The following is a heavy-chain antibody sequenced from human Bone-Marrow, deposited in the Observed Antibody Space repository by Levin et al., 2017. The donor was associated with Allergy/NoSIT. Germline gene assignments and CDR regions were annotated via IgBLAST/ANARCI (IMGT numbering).Heavy chain of an antibody. CDR1: GYTFSDYN. J-gene: IGHJ4*02. D-gene: IGHD3-9*01. CDR2: ITPNSGDT. Sequence: ASVKVSCKASGYTFSDYNIHWIRQAPGQGLEWMGWITPNSGDTNYARKLQGRVAMTTDTSSTTSYLELSSLRSDDTAVYYCARDPSPVLRYFDWTYYFDYWGQGTLVTVSS. CDR3: ARDPSPVLRYFDWTYYFDY. V-gene: IGHV1-2*02.